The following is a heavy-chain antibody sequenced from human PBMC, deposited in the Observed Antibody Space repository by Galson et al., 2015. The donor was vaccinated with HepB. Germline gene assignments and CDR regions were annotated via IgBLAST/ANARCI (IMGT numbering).Heavy chain of an antibody. J-gene: IGHJ6*02. CDR3: ASQGPYSSDSLGAHGMDV. V-gene: IGHV5-10-1*01. CDR1: GYSFTSYW. CDR2: IDPSDSYT. D-gene: IGHD6-19*01. Sequence: QSGAEVKKPGESLRISCKGSGYSFTSYWISWVRQMPGKGLEWMGRIDPSDSYTNYSPSFQGHVTISADKSISTAYLQWGSLKASDTAMYYCASQGPYSSDSLGAHGMDVWGQGTTVTVSS.